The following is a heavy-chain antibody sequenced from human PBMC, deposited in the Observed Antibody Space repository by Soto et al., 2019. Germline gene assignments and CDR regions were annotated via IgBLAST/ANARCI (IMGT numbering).Heavy chain of an antibody. CDR1: RFTFSTYA. Sequence: EVQLLESGGGLVQPGGSLGLSCAAARFTFSTYAMTWVRQAPEKGLEWVSSISSSGGTTSYADSVKGRFTVSRDNSKNILYLQMHSLRAEDTATYYCAKGDSAWNDGLDMWGQGTMVAVSS. J-gene: IGHJ3*02. CDR3: AKGDSAWNDGLDM. V-gene: IGHV3-23*01. CDR2: ISSSGGTT. D-gene: IGHD6-19*01.